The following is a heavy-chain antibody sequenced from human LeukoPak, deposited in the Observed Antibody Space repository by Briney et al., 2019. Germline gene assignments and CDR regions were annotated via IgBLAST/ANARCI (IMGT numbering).Heavy chain of an antibody. CDR2: IYYSGST. Sequence: SQTLSLTCAISGDSVSSYIAAWNWIRQSPGKGLEWIGYIYYSGSTNYNPSLKSRVTISVDTSKNQFSLKLSSVTAADTAVYYCARLYCSGGSCYLNWFDPWGQGTLVTVSS. V-gene: IGHV4-59*08. CDR1: GDSVSSYI. CDR3: ARLYCSGGSCYLNWFDP. D-gene: IGHD2-15*01. J-gene: IGHJ5*02.